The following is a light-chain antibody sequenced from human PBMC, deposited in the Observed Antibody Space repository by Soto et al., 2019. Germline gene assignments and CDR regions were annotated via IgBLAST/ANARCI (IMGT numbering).Light chain of an antibody. CDR1: SSNIGAGYD. V-gene: IGLV1-40*01. CDR2: GNS. J-gene: IGLJ2*01. CDR3: QSYDRSLSGRGGV. Sequence: QLVLTQPPSVSGAPGQRVTISCTGSSSNIGAGYDVHWYQQLPGTAPKLLIYGNSNRPSGVPDRFSGSKSGTSASLAITGLQSEDEADYYCQSYDRSLSGRGGVFGGGTKLTVL.